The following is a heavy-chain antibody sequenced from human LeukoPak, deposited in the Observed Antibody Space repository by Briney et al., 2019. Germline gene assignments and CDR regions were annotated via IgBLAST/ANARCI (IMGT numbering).Heavy chain of an antibody. D-gene: IGHD2-2*01. CDR1: GYSFTSYW. J-gene: IGHJ4*02. CDR3: ARLVVPVTYYFDY. CDR2: IYPGDSDT. V-gene: IGHV5-51*01. Sequence: GESLKISRKGSGYSFTSYWIGWVRQMPGKGQEWMGIIYPGDSDTRYSPSFQGQVTISADKSISTAYLQWSSLKASDTAMYYCARLVVPVTYYFDYWGQGTLVTVSS.